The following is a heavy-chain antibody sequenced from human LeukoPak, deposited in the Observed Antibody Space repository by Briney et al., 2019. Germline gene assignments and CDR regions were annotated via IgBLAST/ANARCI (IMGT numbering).Heavy chain of an antibody. J-gene: IGHJ5*02. Sequence: SETLSLTCAVSGASISSSNWWTWVLQPPGKGLEWIVEVYHSANTNYNPSLKSRVTMSVDKSKNQFSLTLSSVTAADTAVYYCARALSGWSPEVVFDPWGQGTLVTVSS. CDR1: GASISSSNW. CDR3: ARALSGWSPEVVFDP. D-gene: IGHD6-19*01. CDR2: VYHSANT. V-gene: IGHV4-4*02.